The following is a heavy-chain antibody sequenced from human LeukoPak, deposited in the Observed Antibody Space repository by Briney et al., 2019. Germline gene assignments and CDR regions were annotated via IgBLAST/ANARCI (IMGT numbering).Heavy chain of an antibody. CDR1: GFTFSSYA. CDR2: ISYDGANK. Sequence: PGGSLRLSCAASGFTFSSYAMHWVRQAPGKGLEWVAVISYDGANKYFADSVKGRFTISRDNSKNTLYLQMNSLRAEDTAVYYCARVYGSGTYYPYRMDVWGQGTTVTVSS. J-gene: IGHJ6*02. V-gene: IGHV3-30-3*01. CDR3: ARVYGSGTYYPYRMDV. D-gene: IGHD3-10*01.